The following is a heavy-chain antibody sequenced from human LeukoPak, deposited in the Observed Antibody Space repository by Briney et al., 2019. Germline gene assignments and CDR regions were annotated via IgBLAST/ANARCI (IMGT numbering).Heavy chain of an antibody. CDR3: ARHPSGSYSYYFDY. J-gene: IGHJ4*02. CDR1: GGSVSSYF. D-gene: IGHD1-26*01. Sequence: PSETLSLTCIPSGGSVSSYFWSWIRQPPGKGLEWIGYIYYSGSTNYNPSLRSLVTISVATSRNQFSLRLSSVTSADPAVYYCARHPSGSYSYYFDYWGQGTLVTVSS. CDR2: IYYSGST. V-gene: IGHV4-59*02.